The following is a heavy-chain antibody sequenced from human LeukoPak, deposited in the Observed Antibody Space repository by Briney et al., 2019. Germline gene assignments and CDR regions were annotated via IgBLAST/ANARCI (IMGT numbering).Heavy chain of an antibody. CDR2: INWNGGST. J-gene: IGHJ4*02. CDR3: AKGHRYCTSGNCNSAIDY. V-gene: IGHV3-20*04. CDR1: GFTFDDYG. Sequence: AGGSLRLSCAASGFTFDDYGMSWVRQAPGKGLEWVSGINWNGGSTDYTDSVKGRFTISRDNSKNTLYLQMSSLGAEDTAVYYCAKGHRYCTSGNCNSAIDYWGQGTLVTVSS. D-gene: IGHD2-15*01.